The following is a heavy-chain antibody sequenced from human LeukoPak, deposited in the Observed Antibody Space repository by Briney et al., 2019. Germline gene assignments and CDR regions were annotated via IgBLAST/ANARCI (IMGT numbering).Heavy chain of an antibody. V-gene: IGHV3-9*01. J-gene: IGHJ4*02. D-gene: IGHD3-22*01. CDR2: ISWNSGSI. CDR1: GFTFDDYA. CDR3: ARGPRFGISLIVVITKGHFDY. Sequence: GGSLRLSCAASGFTFDDYAMHWVRQAPGKGLEWVSGISWNSGSIGYADSVKGRFTISRDNAKNSLYLQMNSLRAEDTAVYYCARGPRFGISLIVVITKGHFDYWGQGTLVTVSS.